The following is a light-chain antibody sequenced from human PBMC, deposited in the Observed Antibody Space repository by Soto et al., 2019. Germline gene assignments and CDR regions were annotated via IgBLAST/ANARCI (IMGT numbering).Light chain of an antibody. CDR2: WAS. Sequence: DIVMTQSPDSLAVSLGERATINCKSSQSVLYSSNNKNYLAWYQQKPGQPPKLLIYWASTRESGVPDRFSGRGSGTDFPLPISSLQAEDVAVYYCQQYYSTPLTFGGGTKVEIK. V-gene: IGKV4-1*01. J-gene: IGKJ4*01. CDR1: QSVLYSSNNKNY. CDR3: QQYYSTPLT.